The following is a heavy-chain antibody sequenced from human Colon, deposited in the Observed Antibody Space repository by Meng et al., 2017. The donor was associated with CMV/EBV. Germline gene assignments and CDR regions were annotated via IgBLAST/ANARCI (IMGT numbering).Heavy chain of an antibody. CDR3: ARDWIFGVINSDYYYYGMDV. V-gene: IGHV4-61*01. J-gene: IGHJ6*02. CDR1: GGSVSSGSYY. D-gene: IGHD3-3*01. Sequence: GSLRLSCTVSGGSVSSGSYYWSWIRQPPGKGLEWIGYIYYSGSTNYNPSLKSRVTISVDTSKNQFSLKLSSVTAADTVVYYCARDWIFGVINSDYYYYGMDVWGQGTTVTVSS. CDR2: IYYSGST.